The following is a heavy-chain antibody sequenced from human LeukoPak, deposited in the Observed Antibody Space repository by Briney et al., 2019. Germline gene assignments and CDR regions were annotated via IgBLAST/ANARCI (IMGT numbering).Heavy chain of an antibody. CDR3: ARHRNTEGYDFGY. D-gene: IGHD5-12*01. CDR1: GGSISSYY. Sequence: SGTLSLTCGVSGGSISSYYWSWIRQPPGKGLEWIGCVYSSGSTNYNPSLKSRVTISVDTSKSQFSLKLSSVTAADTAVYYCARHRNTEGYDFGYWGQGTLVTVSS. J-gene: IGHJ4*02. CDR2: VYSSGST. V-gene: IGHV4-59*08.